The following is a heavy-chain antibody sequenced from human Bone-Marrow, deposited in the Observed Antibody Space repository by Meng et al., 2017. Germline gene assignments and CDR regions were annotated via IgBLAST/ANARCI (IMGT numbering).Heavy chain of an antibody. CDR1: GVSFTGAW. V-gene: IGHV3-15*04. CDR3: ATGAAAADH. Sequence: VEVVGSGGGSGRPGGSLRLPCVASGVSFTGAWMGWVRQAPGKGLEWVGRIETKSEGGTADYAAPVKGRFSIPRDDSKNTLYLQMNTLISEDTGVYFCATGAAAADHWGQGTLVTVSS. D-gene: IGHD6-13*01. CDR2: IETKSEGGTA. J-gene: IGHJ4*02.